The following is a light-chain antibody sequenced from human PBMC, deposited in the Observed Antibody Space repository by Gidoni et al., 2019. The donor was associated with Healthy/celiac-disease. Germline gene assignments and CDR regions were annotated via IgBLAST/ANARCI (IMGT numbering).Light chain of an antibody. J-gene: IGKJ4*01. CDR2: AAS. V-gene: IGKV1-39*01. CDR1: QSISSY. CDR3: QQSYISLT. Sequence: VQVTQPPSSLSASAGDRVTITCRASQSISSYLKWYQQKPGKDRKLLIYAASSLHSGVPSRFRGSGSGTDCSLTISSLQPEDFATYYCQQSYISLTFGEGTKVEIK.